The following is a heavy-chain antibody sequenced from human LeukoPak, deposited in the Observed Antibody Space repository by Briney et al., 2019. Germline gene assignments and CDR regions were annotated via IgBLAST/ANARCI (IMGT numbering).Heavy chain of an antibody. CDR2: MYSGGDT. J-gene: IGHJ5*02. V-gene: IGHV3-53*01. D-gene: IGHD6-13*01. CDR1: GFTVSDNY. CDR3: TRDAPQVPAAGVLAS. Sequence: GGSLRLSCAASGFTVSDNYMSWVRQAPGKGLEWVSAMYSGGDTYYADSVKGRFTFSRDISKNTLYLQMNGLRTEDTAMYYCTRDAPQVPAAGVLASWGQGTLVTVSS.